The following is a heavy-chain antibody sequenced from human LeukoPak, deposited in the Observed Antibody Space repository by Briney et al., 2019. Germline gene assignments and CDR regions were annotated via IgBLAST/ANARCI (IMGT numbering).Heavy chain of an antibody. J-gene: IGHJ6*02. CDR3: ARPNYYDSSGYYSPYYYYGMDV. CDR2: INAGNGNT. D-gene: IGHD3-22*01. CDR1: GYTFTSYA. Sequence: ASVKVSRKASGYTFTSYAMHWVRQAPGQRLEWMGWINAGNGNTKYSQKFQGRVTITRDTSASTVYMELSSLRSEDTAVFYCARPNYYDSSGYYSPYYYYGMDVWGQGTTVTVSS. V-gene: IGHV1-3*01.